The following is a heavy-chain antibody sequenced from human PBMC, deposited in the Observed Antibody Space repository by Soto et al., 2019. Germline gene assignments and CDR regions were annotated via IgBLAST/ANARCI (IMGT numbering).Heavy chain of an antibody. CDR2: IIPIFGTA. CDR1: GGTFSSDA. CDR3: ARGQYCSGGSCYLRGAFDI. V-gene: IGHV1-69*13. Sequence: SVKVSCKASGGTFSSDAISWVRQAPGEGLEWMGGIIPIFGTANYAQKFQGRVTITADESTSTAYMELSSLRSEDTAVYYCARGQYCSGGSCYLRGAFDIWGQGTMVTVSS. D-gene: IGHD2-15*01. J-gene: IGHJ3*02.